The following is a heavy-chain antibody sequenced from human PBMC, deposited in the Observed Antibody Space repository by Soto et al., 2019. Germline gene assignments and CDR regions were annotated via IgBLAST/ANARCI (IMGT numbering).Heavy chain of an antibody. Sequence: SETLSLTCTVSGGSISSYYWSWIRQPPGKGLEWIGYIYYSGSTNYNPSLKSRFTISRDNAKNSLYLQMNSLRAEDTAVYYCVSGYSSSWYSHYYYYGMDVWGQGTTVTVSS. D-gene: IGHD6-13*01. CDR3: VSGYSSSWYSHYYYYGMDV. V-gene: IGHV4-59*03. J-gene: IGHJ6*02. CDR2: IYYSGST. CDR1: GGSISSYY.